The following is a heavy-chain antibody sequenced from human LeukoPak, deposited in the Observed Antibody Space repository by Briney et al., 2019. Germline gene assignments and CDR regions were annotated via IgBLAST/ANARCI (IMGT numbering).Heavy chain of an antibody. D-gene: IGHD6-19*01. V-gene: IGHV3-23*01. J-gene: IGHJ3*02. CDR1: GFTFSSYA. CDR3: AKDQMGEQWPLGAFDI. CDR2: ISGSGGST. Sequence: GGSLRLSCAASGFTFSSYAMSWVRQAPGKGLEWVSAISGSGGSTYYADSVKGRFTISRDNSKNTLYLQMNSLRAEDTAVYYCAKDQMGEQWPLGAFDIWGQGTMVTVSS.